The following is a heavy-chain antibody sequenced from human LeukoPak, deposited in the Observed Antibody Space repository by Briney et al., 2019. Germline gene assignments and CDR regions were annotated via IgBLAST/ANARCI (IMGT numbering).Heavy chain of an antibody. CDR1: GFTFSSYA. CDR2: ISYDGSNK. CDR3: ARRYIAAAGTGFDY. D-gene: IGHD6-13*01. V-gene: IGHV3-30-3*01. Sequence: PGRSLRLSCAAAGFTFSSYAMDWVRQAAGKGMEWVAVISYDGSNKYYADCVKGRFTISRENCKNRMYLQMNSLRAEDTAVYYCARRYIAAAGTGFDYWGQGTLVTVSS. J-gene: IGHJ4*02.